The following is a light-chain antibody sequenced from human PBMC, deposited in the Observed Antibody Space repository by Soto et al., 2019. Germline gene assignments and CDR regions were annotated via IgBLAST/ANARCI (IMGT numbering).Light chain of an antibody. CDR1: HSISSW. J-gene: IGKJ1*01. V-gene: IGKV1-5*01. Sequence: DIQMTQSPSTLSASVGDRVTITCRASHSISSWLAWYQQKPGKAPKLLIYDASNLETGVPSRFSGSGSGTEFTLTISSLQPDDFATYYCQQYNSYSPRTFGQGTKVEI. CDR3: QQYNSYSPRT. CDR2: DAS.